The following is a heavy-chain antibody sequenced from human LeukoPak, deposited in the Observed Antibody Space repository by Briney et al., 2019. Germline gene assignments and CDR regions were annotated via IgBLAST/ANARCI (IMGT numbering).Heavy chain of an antibody. D-gene: IGHD2-15*01. CDR2: FYPGDSEA. J-gene: IGHJ4*02. Sequence: GESLKISCMGSGYTFRRFWIAWVRQKPDKGLEWMGLFYPGDSEARYTPSFQGQVTMSADKSISTAYLQWSSLQASDTAIYFCARQWECTGGSCYPNYFDSWGQGTLVTVSS. CDR3: ARQWECTGGSCYPNYFDS. V-gene: IGHV5-51*01. CDR1: GYTFRRFW.